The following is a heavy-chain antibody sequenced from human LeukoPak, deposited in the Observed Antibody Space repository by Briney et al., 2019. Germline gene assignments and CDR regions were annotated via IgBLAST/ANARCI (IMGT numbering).Heavy chain of an antibody. D-gene: IGHD6-13*01. Sequence: PSETLSLTCAVSGGSISSSAWWSWLRQPPGKGLEWIGEVYHSGSTNYNSFLKSRVTISVDKSKNQFSLKLTSATAADTAVYYCARDLGSSWFEPLDYWGRGILVIVSS. CDR1: GGSISSSAW. CDR2: VYHSGST. J-gene: IGHJ4*02. CDR3: ARDLGSSWFEPLDY. V-gene: IGHV4-4*02.